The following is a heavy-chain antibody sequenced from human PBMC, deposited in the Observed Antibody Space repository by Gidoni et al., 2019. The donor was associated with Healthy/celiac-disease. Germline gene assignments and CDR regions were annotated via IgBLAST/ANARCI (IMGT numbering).Heavy chain of an antibody. CDR1: GYTFTSYD. J-gene: IGHJ4*02. V-gene: IGHV1-8*01. D-gene: IGHD3-16*01. CDR3: TIPGESVSEYYFDY. CDR2: MNPNSGNT. Sequence: QVQLVQSGAEVKKPGASVKVSCKASGYTFTSYDINWVRQATGQGLEWMGWMNPNSGNTGYAQKFQGRVTMTRNTSISTAYMELSSLGYEDTAVYYCTIPGESVSEYYFDYWGQGTLVTVSS.